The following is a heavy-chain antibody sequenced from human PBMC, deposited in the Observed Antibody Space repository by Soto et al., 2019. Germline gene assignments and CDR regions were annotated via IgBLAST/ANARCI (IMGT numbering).Heavy chain of an antibody. J-gene: IGHJ4*02. V-gene: IGHV1-69*01. CDR2: IIPMFGTP. D-gene: IGHD3-10*01. CDR1: GGTFSNNA. Sequence: QVQLVQSGAEVKKPGSSVKVSCKASGGTFSNNAISWVRQAPGQGLEWMGGIIPMFGTPNYAQKLQGRVTISAYESTSTAYMELSSLKSEDTACYYCSRWVYGSGSYYNDYWGQGTPVTVSS. CDR3: SRWVYGSGSYYNDY.